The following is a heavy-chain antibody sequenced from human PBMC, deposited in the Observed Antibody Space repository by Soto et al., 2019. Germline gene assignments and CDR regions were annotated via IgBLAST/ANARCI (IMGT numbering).Heavy chain of an antibody. Sequence: EVQLLESGGGLVQPGGSLRLSCAASGFTFSTYVMRWVRQPPGKGLEWVSSISSRGSTSYYADSVKGRSSISRDNSKNTLYLQMPSLRAEDTAEYYCVREEGDAFDIWGQGTMVTVSS. CDR1: GFTFSTYV. J-gene: IGHJ3*02. V-gene: IGHV3-23*01. CDR3: VREEGDAFDI. CDR2: ISSRGSTS.